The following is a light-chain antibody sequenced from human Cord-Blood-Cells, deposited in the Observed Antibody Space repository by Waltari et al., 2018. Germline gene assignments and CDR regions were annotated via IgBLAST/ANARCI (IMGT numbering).Light chain of an antibody. CDR1: ISDVGGYNY. CDR3: SSYTSSSTLGV. J-gene: IGLJ1*01. Sequence: QSALTQPASVSGSPGQSITIPCTGTISDVGGYNYVSLYQQHPGKAPKLMIYDVSNRPSEVSNRFSGSKSGNTASLTISGLQAEDEADYYCSSYTSSSTLGVFGTGTKVTVL. V-gene: IGLV2-14*01. CDR2: DVS.